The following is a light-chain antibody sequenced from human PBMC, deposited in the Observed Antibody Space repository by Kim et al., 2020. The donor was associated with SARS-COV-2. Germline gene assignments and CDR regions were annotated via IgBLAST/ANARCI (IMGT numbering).Light chain of an antibody. CDR3: QQYSSAPYT. CDR1: ESLLYSSNNKNY. CDR2: WAS. J-gene: IGKJ2*01. V-gene: IGKV4-1*01. Sequence: DIVMTQSPDSLAVSLGERATINCKSNESLLYSSNNKNYLTWYQQKAGQPPKLLIYWASTRESGVPDRFSGSGSGTDFTLTISSLQPEDLADYYCQQYSSAPYTFGRGTKLEI.